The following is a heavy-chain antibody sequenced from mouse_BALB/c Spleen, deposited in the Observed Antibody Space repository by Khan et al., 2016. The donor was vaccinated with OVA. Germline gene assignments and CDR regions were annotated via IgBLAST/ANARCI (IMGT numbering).Heavy chain of an antibody. CDR2: IYPGDGDT. Sequence: QVQLQQSGAELVRPGSSVKISCKASGYAFSSYWMNWVKQRPGQGLEWIGQIYPGDGDTNYNGKFKGKATLTADKSSSTAYMQLSSLTSEDSAVYFCARQLGGGYFDYWGQGTTLTVSS. V-gene: IGHV1-80*01. D-gene: IGHD4-1*02. CDR1: GYAFSSYW. J-gene: IGHJ2*01. CDR3: ARQLGGGYFDY.